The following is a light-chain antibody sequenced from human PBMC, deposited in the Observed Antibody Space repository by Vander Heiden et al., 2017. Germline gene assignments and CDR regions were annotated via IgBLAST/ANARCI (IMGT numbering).Light chain of an antibody. CDR2: AAS. CDR3: QQFDSNPQYT. V-gene: IGKV1-39*01. J-gene: IGKJ2*01. Sequence: DIQMTQSPSSLSASVGDRVTITCRASQSISSYLNWYQQKPGKAPKLLIYAASSLPSGVPSRFSGSGSGTDFTLTISSLQPEDFATYYCQQFDSNPQYTFGQGTKLEIK. CDR1: QSISSY.